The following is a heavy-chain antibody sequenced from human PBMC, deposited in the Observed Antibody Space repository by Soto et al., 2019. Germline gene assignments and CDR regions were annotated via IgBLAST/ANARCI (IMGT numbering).Heavy chain of an antibody. CDR2: ITGSGDGI. CDR3: AKDKIPYDSRLALDY. Sequence: PGGSLRLSCAASGFTFTTYAMSWVRQAPGKGLEWVSTITGSGDGIYYVDSVRGRFTISRDNSKDTLYLQMNSLRAEDTAVYYCAKDKIPYDSRLALDYWGQGTLVTVSS. D-gene: IGHD3-22*01. CDR1: GFTFTTYA. J-gene: IGHJ4*02. V-gene: IGHV3-23*01.